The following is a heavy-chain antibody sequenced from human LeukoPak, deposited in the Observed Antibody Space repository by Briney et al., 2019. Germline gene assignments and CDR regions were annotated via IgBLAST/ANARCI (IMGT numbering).Heavy chain of an antibody. CDR1: GFTFGSYA. Sequence: GGSLRLSCAASGFTFGSYAVSWSRQAPGKGLEWVSAISGSGGGTYYADSVKGRFTISRDHSKSTVYLQMNSLSTEDTAGYHCAKTTTGYSSGRYPGWPVDYWGQGTLVTVSS. D-gene: IGHD6-19*01. J-gene: IGHJ4*02. V-gene: IGHV3-23*01. CDR2: ISGSGGGT. CDR3: AKTTTGYSSGRYPGWPVDY.